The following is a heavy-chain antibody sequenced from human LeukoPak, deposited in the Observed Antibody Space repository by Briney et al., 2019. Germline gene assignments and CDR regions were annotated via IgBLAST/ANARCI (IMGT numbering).Heavy chain of an antibody. Sequence: SETLSLTCTVSGGSISSYYWSWIRQPPGKGLEWIGYIFYSGSTNYNPSLKSRVTISVDTSKNQFSLKLSSVTAADTAVYYCATVAAAATNWGQGTLVSVSS. CDR3: ATVAAAATN. J-gene: IGHJ4*02. CDR1: GGSISSYY. CDR2: IFYSGST. V-gene: IGHV4-59*01. D-gene: IGHD6-13*01.